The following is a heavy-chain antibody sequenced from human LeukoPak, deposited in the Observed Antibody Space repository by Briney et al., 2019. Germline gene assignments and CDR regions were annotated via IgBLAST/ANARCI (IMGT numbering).Heavy chain of an antibody. D-gene: IGHD3-16*01. V-gene: IGHV1-2*02. CDR1: GHKFTDDY. Sequence: ASVKVSCKASGHKFTDDYMHWVRQAPGQGLEFMGWINPDSGFTNYAQKFKGRVTTTRDTSISTAYLEVRSLTSDDTAVYYCAPTAEAYTSWWKVWGQGTLVTVSS. CDR2: INPDSGFT. CDR3: APTAEAYTSWWKV. J-gene: IGHJ4*02.